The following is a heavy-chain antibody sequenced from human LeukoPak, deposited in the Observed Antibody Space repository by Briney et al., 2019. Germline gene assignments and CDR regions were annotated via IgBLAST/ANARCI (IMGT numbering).Heavy chain of an antibody. CDR3: AKFKSDSSGYYQFDY. CDR2: ISGSGGST. Sequence: GGSLRLSCAASGFTFSSYAMSWVRQAPGKGLEWVSAISGSGGSTYYADSVKGRFTISRDNSKNTLYLQMNGLRDEDTAVYYCAKFKSDSSGYYQFDYWGQGTLVTVSS. CDR1: GFTFSSYA. J-gene: IGHJ4*02. D-gene: IGHD3-22*01. V-gene: IGHV3-23*01.